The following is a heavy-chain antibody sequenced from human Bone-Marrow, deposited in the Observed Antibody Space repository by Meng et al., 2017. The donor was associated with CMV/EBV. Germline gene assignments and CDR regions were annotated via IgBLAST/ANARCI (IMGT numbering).Heavy chain of an antibody. CDR1: GGTFSSYA. D-gene: IGHD3-10*01. J-gene: IGHJ6*02. CDR3: ARDGGSGNYYYYGMDV. V-gene: IGHV1-69*10. CDR2: IIPILGIA. Sequence: SVKVSCKASGGTFSSYAISWVRQAPGQGLEWMGGIIPILGIANYAQKFQGRVTITADKSTSTAYMELSSLRSEDTAVYYCARDGGSGNYYYYGMDVWVQGTTVTVSS.